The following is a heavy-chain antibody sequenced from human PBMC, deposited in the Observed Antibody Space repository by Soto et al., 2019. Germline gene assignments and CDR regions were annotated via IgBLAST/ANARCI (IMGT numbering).Heavy chain of an antibody. J-gene: IGHJ4*02. CDR2: VNPILGTS. D-gene: IGHD3-10*01. CDR1: GDTFNFYS. Sequence: QVQLVQSGAEVKRPGSSVKVSCKASGDTFNFYSINWVRQAPGLGLEWMGRVNPILGTSNYAQRFQGRVTITADKSTSTAYMELSGLRSEDTAIYYCATSYGSGYRAFDFWGQGALVTVSS. CDR3: ATSYGSGYRAFDF. V-gene: IGHV1-69*04.